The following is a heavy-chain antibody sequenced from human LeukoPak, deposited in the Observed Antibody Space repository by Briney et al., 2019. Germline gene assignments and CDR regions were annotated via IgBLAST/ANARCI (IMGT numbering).Heavy chain of an antibody. CDR1: GSLFTSYW. CDR3: ARSRGLVGQWLVHLGMDG. Sequence: GGSLQISCQGSGSLFTSYWIGGGRPVPGKGREGMGIISPGDSDTKYSPTFQGQVTISADKSISTAYLQWSSLKASDTAMYYCARSRGLVGQWLVHLGMDGGGQGTTVTVS. CDR2: ISPGDSDT. V-gene: IGHV5-51*01. D-gene: IGHD6-19*01. J-gene: IGHJ6*02.